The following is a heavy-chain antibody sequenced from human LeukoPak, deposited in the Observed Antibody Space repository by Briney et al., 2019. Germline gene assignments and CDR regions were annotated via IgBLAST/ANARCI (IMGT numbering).Heavy chain of an antibody. Sequence: SQTLSLTCTVSGGSISSGGYYWSWIRQHPGKGLEWIGYIYYSGSTYYNPSLKSRVTISVDTSKNQFSLKRSSVTAADTAVYYWARLRITMVRGPDSIDYGGQGPLVTVSS. D-gene: IGHD3-10*01. CDR3: ARLRITMVRGPDSIDY. J-gene: IGHJ4*02. CDR1: GGSISSGGYY. CDR2: IYYSGST. V-gene: IGHV4-31*03.